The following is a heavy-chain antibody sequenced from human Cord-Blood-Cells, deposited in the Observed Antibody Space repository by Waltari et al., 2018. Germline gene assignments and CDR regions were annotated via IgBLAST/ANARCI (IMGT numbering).Heavy chain of an antibody. CDR3: ARGSGIAVAGNFDY. J-gene: IGHJ4*02. V-gene: IGHV1-69*04. CDR1: GGTFSSYE. Sequence: QVQLVQSGAEVKKPGSPVKVSCKAYGGTFSSYEISWVRQAPGQGLEWMGGNIPVLGITNCEQKFQGRVTITADESTSTAYMGLSSLRSEDTAVYYCARGSGIAVAGNFDYWGQGTLVTVSS. D-gene: IGHD6-19*01. CDR2: NIPVLGIT.